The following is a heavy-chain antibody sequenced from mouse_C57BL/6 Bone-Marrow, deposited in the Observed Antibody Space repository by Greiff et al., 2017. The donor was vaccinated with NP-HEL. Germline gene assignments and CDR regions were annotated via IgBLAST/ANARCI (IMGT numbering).Heavy chain of an antibody. Sequence: DVHLVESGGDLVKPGGSLKLSCAASGFTFSSYGMSWVRQTPDKRLEWVATICSGGSYTYYHDSVKGRFTMSRDNAKNTLYLQMSSLKSEDTAMYYGARHGATVVSDFDYWGQGTTLTVSS. CDR2: ICSGGSYT. D-gene: IGHD1-1*01. CDR3: ARHGATVVSDFDY. V-gene: IGHV5-6*01. J-gene: IGHJ2*01. CDR1: GFTFSSYG.